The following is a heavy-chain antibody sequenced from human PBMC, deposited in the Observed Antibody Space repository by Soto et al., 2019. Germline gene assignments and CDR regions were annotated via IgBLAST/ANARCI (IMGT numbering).Heavy chain of an antibody. V-gene: IGHV4-39*01. Sequence: SLFLTCTDSGAYISATNYFWGWIRPAAGKGLEWIGSISFSGGIYYRPSLKSRVTMSVDTSTNQFSLKLSSVTAADSAVYYCARLLGPIDWIDPWGQGTLVTVSS. D-gene: IGHD3-3*02. J-gene: IGHJ5*02. CDR2: ISFSGGI. CDR1: GAYISATNYF. CDR3: ARLLGPIDWIDP.